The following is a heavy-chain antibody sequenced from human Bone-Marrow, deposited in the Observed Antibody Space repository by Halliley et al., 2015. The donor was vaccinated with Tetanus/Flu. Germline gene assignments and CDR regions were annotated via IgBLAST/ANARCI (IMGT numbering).Heavy chain of an antibody. V-gene: IGHV3-33*01. CDR1: GFSFSTYG. J-gene: IGHJ4*02. D-gene: IGHD4-17*01. CDR3: ARDSRAVTTYGEY. CDR2: IWFDGSDE. Sequence: SLRLSCAASGFSFSTYGMHWVRQAPGKGLEWVAVIWFDGSDEYYADSVKGRFTVSRDNSKNTLYLHMKSLRPDDTAVYYCARDSRAVTTYGEYWGQGTLVTVSS.